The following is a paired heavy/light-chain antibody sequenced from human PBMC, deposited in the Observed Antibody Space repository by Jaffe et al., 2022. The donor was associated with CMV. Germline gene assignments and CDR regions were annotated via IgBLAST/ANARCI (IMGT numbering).Heavy chain of an antibody. CDR2: ISTENGDT. J-gene: IGHJ4*02. Sequence: QVQLVQSGGEVEKPGASVKVSCKASGYTFNNYGISWVRQAPGQGLEWMGWISTENGDTNYAQNLQGRVTMTTDTSTDTVYMELRSLTAVDTAVYYCARVDGTGADFIYDSWGQGTLVTVSS. V-gene: IGHV1-18*04. D-gene: IGHD7-27*01. CDR3: ARVDGTGADFIYDS. CDR1: GYTFNNYG.
Light chain of an antibody. V-gene: IGKV1-39*01. CDR1: QSIYIY. CDR3: QQSYSAPIT. Sequence: DIQMTQSPSSLSASVGDRVTITCRASQSIYIYLNWYQQKPGKAPKALIYAASSLQRGVPSRFSGSGSGTVFTLTISGLQPEDLATYYCQQSYSAPITFGQGTKVEIK. CDR2: AAS. J-gene: IGKJ1*01.